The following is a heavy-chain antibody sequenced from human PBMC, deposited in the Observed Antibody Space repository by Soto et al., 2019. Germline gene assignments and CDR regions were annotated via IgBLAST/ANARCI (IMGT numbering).Heavy chain of an antibody. CDR1: GGSISSSNW. CDR2: IYHSGST. Sequence: QVQLQESGPGLVKPSGTLSLTCAVSGGSISSSNWWSWVRQPPGKGLEWIGEIYHSGSTNYNPSLKSQVTISVDKSKNQFSLKLSSVTAADTAVYYCARFRAGPSSSWYFLGDWGQGTLVTVSS. CDR3: ARFRAGPSSSWYFLGD. D-gene: IGHD6-13*01. V-gene: IGHV4-4*02. J-gene: IGHJ4*02.